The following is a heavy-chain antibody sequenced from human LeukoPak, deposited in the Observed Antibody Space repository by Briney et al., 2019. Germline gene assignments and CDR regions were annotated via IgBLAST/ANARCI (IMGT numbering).Heavy chain of an antibody. J-gene: IGHJ3*02. CDR3: ARRGVAFDI. CDR2: IYPGDSET. Sequence: GESLKISCKGSGYSFTTYWIGWVRQMPGKGLECMGIIYPGDSETRYSPSFQGQVTMSADKSISTAYLQWSSLKASDTAIYYRARRGVAFDIWGQGTMVTVSS. CDR1: GYSFTTYW. V-gene: IGHV5-51*01. D-gene: IGHD2-8*01.